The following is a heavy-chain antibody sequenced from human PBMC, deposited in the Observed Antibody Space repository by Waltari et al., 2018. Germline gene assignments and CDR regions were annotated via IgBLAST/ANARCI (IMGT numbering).Heavy chain of an antibody. J-gene: IGHJ4*02. D-gene: IGHD5-18*01. CDR2: INPNSGDT. CDR1: GYPFTGYY. CDR3: ARDITGTWIQVWIIPLKLDY. V-gene: IGHV1-2*02. Sequence: QVQLVQSGAEVKMPGASVKVSCKASGYPFTGYYMPWARKAPGKGLEWMGWINPNSGDTNYAQNFQGRVTMTRDKSISTAYMELSSLRSDDTAVYYCARDITGTWIQVWIIPLKLDYWGQGTLVTVAS.